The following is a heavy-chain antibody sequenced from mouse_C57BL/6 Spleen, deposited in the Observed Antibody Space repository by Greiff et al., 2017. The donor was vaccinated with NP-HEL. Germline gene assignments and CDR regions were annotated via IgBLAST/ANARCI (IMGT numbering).Heavy chain of an antibody. CDR1: GYSITSGYY. D-gene: IGHD1-2*01. Sequence: EVQLQQSGPGLVKPSQSLSLTCSVTGYSITSGYYWNWIRQFPGNKLEWMGYISYDGSNNYNPSLKNRISITRDTSKNQFFLKLNSVTTEDTATYYCARDVRHYFDYWGQGTTLTVSS. CDR2: ISYDGSN. CDR3: ARDVRHYFDY. V-gene: IGHV3-6*01. J-gene: IGHJ2*01.